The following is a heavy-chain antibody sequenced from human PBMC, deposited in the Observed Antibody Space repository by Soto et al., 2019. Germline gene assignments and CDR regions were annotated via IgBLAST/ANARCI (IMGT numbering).Heavy chain of an antibody. D-gene: IGHD6-13*01. J-gene: IGHJ5*02. Sequence: GGSLRLSCAASGFTFSSYSMNWVRQAPGKGLEWVSYISSSSSTIYYADSVKGRFTISRDNAKNSLYLQMNSLRAEDTAVYYCARHPERIAQIGWFDPWGQGTLVTVPQ. V-gene: IGHV3-48*01. CDR3: ARHPERIAQIGWFDP. CDR1: GFTFSSYS. CDR2: ISSSSSTI.